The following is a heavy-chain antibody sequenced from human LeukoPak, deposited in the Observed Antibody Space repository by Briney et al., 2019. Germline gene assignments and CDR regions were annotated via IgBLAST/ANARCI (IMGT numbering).Heavy chain of an antibody. CDR3: ARIGWETAGFAFDI. J-gene: IGHJ3*02. Sequence: GGSLRLSCAASGFTFSRYWMSCVRQAPGKGLEWVANIKEDGNEKYYVYSVKGRFTIYRDNAKNSPYLQMNSLRAEDTAVYYCARIGWETAGFAFDIWGQGTMVTVSS. CDR1: GFTFSRYW. D-gene: IGHD1-26*01. V-gene: IGHV3-7*01. CDR2: IKEDGNEK.